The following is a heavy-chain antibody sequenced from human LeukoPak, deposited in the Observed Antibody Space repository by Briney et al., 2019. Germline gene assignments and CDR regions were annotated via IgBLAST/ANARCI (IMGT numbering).Heavy chain of an antibody. D-gene: IGHD1-26*01. Sequence: GGSLRLSCAGAGFDFSDYTMNWVRQSPERGLEWVSSISRSGRNIYYADSVKGRFTMSRDNAKNSFYLQMNGLRGDDTAVYYCASRVAAITWDYWGQGTLVTVST. CDR1: GFDFSDYT. CDR3: ASRVAAITWDY. J-gene: IGHJ4*02. V-gene: IGHV3-21*01. CDR2: ISRSGRNI.